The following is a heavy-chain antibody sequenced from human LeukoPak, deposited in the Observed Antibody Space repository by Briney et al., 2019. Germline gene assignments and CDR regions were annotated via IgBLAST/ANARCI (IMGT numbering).Heavy chain of an antibody. V-gene: IGHV1-2*02. J-gene: IGHJ4*02. Sequence: GASVKVSCKASGYTFTDYYIHWVRQAPGQGLEWMGWINPKSGGTNYAQNFQGRVTMTRVTSISTAYMELSRLRSDDTAVYYCARSLAPAAIRDYFDYWGQGTLVTVSS. CDR2: INPKSGGT. CDR3: ARSLAPAAIRDYFDY. CDR1: GYTFTDYY. D-gene: IGHD2-2*02.